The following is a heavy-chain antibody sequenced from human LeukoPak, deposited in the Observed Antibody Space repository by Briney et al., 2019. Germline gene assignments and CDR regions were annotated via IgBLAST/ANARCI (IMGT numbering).Heavy chain of an antibody. V-gene: IGHV3-21*01. CDR2: ISSSSSYI. CDR3: ARGYDFWSGYHGQSDY. D-gene: IGHD3-3*01. CDR1: GFTFSSYA. Sequence: PGGSLRLSCAASGFTFSSYAMSWVRQAPGKGLEWVSSISSSSSYIYYADSVKGRFTISRDNAKNSLYLQMNSLRAEDTAVYYCARGYDFWSGYHGQSDYWGQGTLVTVSS. J-gene: IGHJ4*02.